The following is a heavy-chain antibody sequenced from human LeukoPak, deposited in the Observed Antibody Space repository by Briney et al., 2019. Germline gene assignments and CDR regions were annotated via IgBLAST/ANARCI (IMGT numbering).Heavy chain of an antibody. J-gene: IGHJ4*02. CDR1: GFTFSSYA. CDR2: ISGSGGST. V-gene: IGHV3-23*01. D-gene: IGHD5-18*01. CDR3: AKKPWIQLWSPFDY. Sequence: GGSLRLSCAASGFTFSSYAMSWVRQAPGKGLEWVPAISGSGGSTYYADSVKGRFTISRDNSKNTLYLQMNSLRAEDTAVYYCAKKPWIQLWSPFDYWGQGTLVTVSS.